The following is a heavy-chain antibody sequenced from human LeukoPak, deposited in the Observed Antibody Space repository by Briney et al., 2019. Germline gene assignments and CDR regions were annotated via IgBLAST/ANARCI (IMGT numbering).Heavy chain of an antibody. D-gene: IGHD5-18*01. CDR2: IDNDGRSS. V-gene: IGHV3-74*01. CDR1: GFTFTRHW. CDR3: ARGGVGSSGYVDYYYYNMDV. J-gene: IGHJ6*03. Sequence: GGSLRLSCAASGFTFTRHWMHWVRQTPGRGLVWVSRIDNDGRSSTYADSVKGRFTISRDGAKNTVYLQMTSLRDEDTAVYYCARGGVGSSGYVDYYYYNMDVWGKGTAVTVSS.